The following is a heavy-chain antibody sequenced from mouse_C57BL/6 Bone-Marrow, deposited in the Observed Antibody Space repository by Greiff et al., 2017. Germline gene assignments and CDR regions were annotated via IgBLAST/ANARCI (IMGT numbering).Heavy chain of an antibody. CDR1: GYTFTSYW. D-gene: IGHD5-5*01. J-gene: IGHJ3*01. V-gene: IGHV1-59*01. CDR2: IDPSDSYT. Sequence: QVQLQPPGAELVRPGTSVKLSCKASGYTFTSYWMHWVKQRPGQGLEWIGVIDPSDSYTNYNQKFKGKATLTVDTSSSTAYMQLSSLTSEDSAVYYCARSRLPTWFAYWGQGTLVTVSA. CDR3: ARSRLPTWFAY.